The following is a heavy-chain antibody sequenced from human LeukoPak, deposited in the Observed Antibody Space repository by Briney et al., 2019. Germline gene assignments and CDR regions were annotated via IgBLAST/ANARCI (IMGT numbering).Heavy chain of an antibody. CDR2: IYYSGTT. V-gene: IGHV4-39*01. Sequence: SETLSLTCTVSAGAITRTSYFWGWIRQSPGKGLEWIGSIYYSGTTYYNPSLQSRVTISVDTSKSQFSLHLNSVTAADTAVYYCASLGPYSSTWYGDYWGQGTQVTVS. J-gene: IGHJ4*02. CDR3: ASLGPYSSTWYGDY. D-gene: IGHD6-13*01. CDR1: AGAITRTSYF.